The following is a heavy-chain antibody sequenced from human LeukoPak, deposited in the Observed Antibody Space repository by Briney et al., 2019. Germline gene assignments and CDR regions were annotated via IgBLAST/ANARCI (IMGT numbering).Heavy chain of an antibody. Sequence: ASVKVSCKASGGTFSSYAISWVRQAPGQGLEWMGGIIPIFGTANYAQKFQGRVTITADDSTSTAYMELSSLRSEDTAVYYCARNPLLTGGSGSYYSQKPGGYYYYYYMDVWGKGTTVTISS. J-gene: IGHJ6*03. CDR3: ARNPLLTGGSGSYYSQKPGGYYYYYYMDV. D-gene: IGHD3-10*01. V-gene: IGHV1-69*13. CDR2: IIPIFGTA. CDR1: GGTFSSYA.